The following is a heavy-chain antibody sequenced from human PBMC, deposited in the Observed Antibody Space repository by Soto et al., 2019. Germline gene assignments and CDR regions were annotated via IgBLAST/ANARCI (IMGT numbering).Heavy chain of an antibody. CDR2: ISARNGNT. V-gene: IGHV1-18*01. CDR3: ARGRYGDY. J-gene: IGHJ4*02. Sequence: QVHLVQSGAEVKKPGASVKVSCQASGYAFTTYGITWVRQAPGPGLEWMGWISARNGNTNYAQKLQGRVTVTRDTSTSTAYMELRSLRSDDTAVDYCARGRYGDYWGQGARVTVSS. CDR1: GYAFTTYG. D-gene: IGHD1-1*01.